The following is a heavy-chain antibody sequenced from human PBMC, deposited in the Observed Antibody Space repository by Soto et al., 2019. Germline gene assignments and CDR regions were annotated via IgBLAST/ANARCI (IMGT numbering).Heavy chain of an antibody. Sequence: HPGGSLRLACAASGFSFTNFAMSWVRQAPGKGLEWVAGIGASGGITWYADSVKGRLSISRDNSKNTLYLQLNSLRFEDTAVYYCAKDDFTDRGDDYFDYWGPGTLVTVSS. V-gene: IGHV3-23*01. CDR1: GFSFTNFA. CDR2: IGASGGIT. CDR3: AKDDFTDRGDDYFDY. J-gene: IGHJ4*02. D-gene: IGHD2-21*02.